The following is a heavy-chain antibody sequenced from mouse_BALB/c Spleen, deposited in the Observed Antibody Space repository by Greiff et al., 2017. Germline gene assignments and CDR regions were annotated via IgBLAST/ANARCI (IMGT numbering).Heavy chain of an antibody. CDR3: ARSWFAY. V-gene: IGHV1-54*01. J-gene: IGHJ3*01. CDR1: GYAFTNYL. Sequence: VKLQESGAELVRPGTSVKVSCKASGYAFTNYLIEWVKQRPGQGLEWIGVINPGSGGTNYNEKFKGKATLTADKSSSTAYMQLSSLTSDDSAVYFCARSWFAYWGEGTLVTVSA. CDR2: INPGSGGT.